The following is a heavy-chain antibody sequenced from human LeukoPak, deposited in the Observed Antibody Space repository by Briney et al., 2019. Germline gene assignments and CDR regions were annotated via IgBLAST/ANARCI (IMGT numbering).Heavy chain of an antibody. Sequence: GGSLRLSXAASGFTFSSYGMHWLRQAPGKGLEWVAFIRYDGSNKYYADSVKGRFTISRDNSKNTLYLQMNSLRAEDTAVYYCAKAWRYYDSSGYYDYWGQGTLVTVSS. CDR1: GFTFSSYG. V-gene: IGHV3-30*02. D-gene: IGHD3-22*01. J-gene: IGHJ4*02. CDR2: IRYDGSNK. CDR3: AKAWRYYDSSGYYDY.